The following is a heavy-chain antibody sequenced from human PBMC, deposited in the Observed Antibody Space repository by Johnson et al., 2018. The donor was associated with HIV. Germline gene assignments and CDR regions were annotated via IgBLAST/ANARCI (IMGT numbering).Heavy chain of an antibody. CDR2: VNSDGSST. V-gene: IGHV3-74*01. CDR3: ARRRDGYPGPGAFDI. D-gene: IGHD5-24*01. J-gene: IGHJ3*02. CDR1: GFTFRISW. Sequence: VQLVESRGGLVQPGGSLRLSCAGSGFTFRISWMHWVRPAPGKGLVWVSRVNSDGSSTSYVDSVRGRFTISRDNAKNTLYLQMNSLRAEDTAVYFCARRRDGYPGPGAFDIWGQGTMVTVSS.